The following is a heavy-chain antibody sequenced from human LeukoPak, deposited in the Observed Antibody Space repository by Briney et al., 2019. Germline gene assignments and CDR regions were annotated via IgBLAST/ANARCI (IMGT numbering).Heavy chain of an antibody. V-gene: IGHV1-46*01. CDR3: ARARGTSSWATGVFQH. CDR1: GYTFTSYY. CDR2: INPSGGST. D-gene: IGHD6-13*01. Sequence: GASVKVSCKASGYTFTSYYMHWVRQAPGQGLEWMGIINPSGGSTSYAQKFQGRVTMTRDTSTSTVYMELSSLRSEDTAVYYCARARGTSSWATGVFQHWGQGTLVTVSS. J-gene: IGHJ1*01.